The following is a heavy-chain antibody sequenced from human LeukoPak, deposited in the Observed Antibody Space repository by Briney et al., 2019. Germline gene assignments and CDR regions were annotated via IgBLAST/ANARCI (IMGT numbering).Heavy chain of an antibody. V-gene: IGHV4-59*01. Sequence: SETLSLTCTVSGGSISSYYWSWIRQPPGKGLEWIGYIYYSGSTNYKPSLKSRVTISVDTSKNQFSLKLSSVTAADTAVYYCARKKSGGDWVFDYWGQGTLVTVSS. CDR3: ARKKSGGDWVFDY. D-gene: IGHD2-21*02. CDR1: GGSISSYY. CDR2: IYYSGST. J-gene: IGHJ4*02.